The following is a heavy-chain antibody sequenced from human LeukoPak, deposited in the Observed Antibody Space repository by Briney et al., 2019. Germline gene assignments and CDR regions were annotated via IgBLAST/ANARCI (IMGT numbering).Heavy chain of an antibody. J-gene: IGHJ3*02. CDR3: ARSYSSSWPDAFDI. CDR2: ISSNGGST. CDR1: GFTFSSYA. D-gene: IGHD6-13*01. Sequence: GGSLRLSCAASGFTFSSYAMHWVRQAPGKGLEYVSAISSNGGSTYYANSVKGRFTISRDNSKNTLYLQMGSLRAEDMAVYYCARSYSSSWPDAFDIWGQGTMVTVSS. V-gene: IGHV3-64*01.